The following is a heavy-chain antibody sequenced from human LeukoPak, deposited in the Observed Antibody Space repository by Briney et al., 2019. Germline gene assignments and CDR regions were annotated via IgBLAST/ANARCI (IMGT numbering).Heavy chain of an antibody. Sequence: PGGSLRLSCAASGFTFSSYSMNWVRQAPGKGLEWVSYISSSSSTIYYADSVKGRFTISRDNAKNSLYLQMNSLRAEDTAVYYCARDPCSVTIFGVVSGWFDPWGQGTLVTVSS. CDR3: ARDPCSVTIFGVVSGWFDP. CDR2: ISSSSSTI. J-gene: IGHJ5*02. V-gene: IGHV3-48*01. D-gene: IGHD3-3*01. CDR1: GFTFSSYS.